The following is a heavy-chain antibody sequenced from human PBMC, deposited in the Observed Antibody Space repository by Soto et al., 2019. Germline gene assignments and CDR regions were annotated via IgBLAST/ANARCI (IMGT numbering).Heavy chain of an antibody. CDR3: AKDITRFLAWPHYFRGLDV. CDR1: GYSFSNYG. CDR2: ISYDGITK. V-gene: IGHV3-30*18. J-gene: IGHJ6*02. D-gene: IGHD3-3*01. Sequence: QAQLVESGGGVVQPGRSLRLSCEASGYSFSNYGMHWVRQAPGKGLEWVAAISYDGITKYYSDSLKGRFTISKENSKNPLYLERHSLRPEDTAVYYCAKDITRFLAWPHYFRGLDVWGQGTTVTVSS.